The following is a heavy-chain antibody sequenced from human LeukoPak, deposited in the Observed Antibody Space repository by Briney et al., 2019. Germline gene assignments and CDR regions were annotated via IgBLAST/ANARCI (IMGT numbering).Heavy chain of an antibody. J-gene: IGHJ6*03. Sequence: GGSLRLSCAASGFIFSSYSMNWVRQAPGKGLGWVSFISSSSSDIYYADSVKGRFTISRDNAKNSLYLKMNRLRAEDTVVYYCARDPYLLGYCSSTSCVHMDVWGKGTTVTVSS. CDR2: ISSSSSDI. D-gene: IGHD2-2*01. CDR1: GFIFSSYS. V-gene: IGHV3-21*01. CDR3: ARDPYLLGYCSSTSCVHMDV.